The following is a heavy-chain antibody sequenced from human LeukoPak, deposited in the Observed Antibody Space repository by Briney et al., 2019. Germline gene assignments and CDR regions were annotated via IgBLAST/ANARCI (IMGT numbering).Heavy chain of an antibody. D-gene: IGHD4-17*01. Sequence: SETLSLTCAVYGGSFSGYYWSWIRQPPGKGLELIGEINHSGSTNYNPSLKSRVTISVDTSKNQFSLKLSSVTAADTAVYYCARAFYGDYPSYYFDYWGQGTLVTVSS. CDR2: INHSGST. CDR3: ARAFYGDYPSYYFDY. J-gene: IGHJ4*02. CDR1: GGSFSGYY. V-gene: IGHV4-34*01.